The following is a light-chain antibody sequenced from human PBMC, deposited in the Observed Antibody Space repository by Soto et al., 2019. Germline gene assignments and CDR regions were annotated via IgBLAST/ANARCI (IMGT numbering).Light chain of an antibody. V-gene: IGKV3-11*01. J-gene: IGKJ5*01. Sequence: EILMTQSPATLSVSPGERATLSCRASQSVSSNLAWYQQKPGQAPRLLIYGASTRATGIPARFSGSGSGTDFTLTISSLEPEDFAVYYCQQRSNWPITFGQGTRLEIK. CDR2: GAS. CDR3: QQRSNWPIT. CDR1: QSVSSN.